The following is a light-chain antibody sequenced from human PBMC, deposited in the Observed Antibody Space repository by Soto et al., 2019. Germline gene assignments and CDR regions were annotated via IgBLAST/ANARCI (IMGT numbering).Light chain of an antibody. CDR2: AAS. CDR3: QQSYGIPPT. V-gene: IGKV1-39*01. CDR1: QTISSY. J-gene: IGKJ5*01. Sequence: DIPMTQSPSSLSASVGDRVTITCRSSQTISSYLNWYQQRPGHAPRLLIYAASSLQSGVPSRFSGSGSGTTFTLTISSLQPEDFASYFCQQSYGIPPTFGQGTRVEMK.